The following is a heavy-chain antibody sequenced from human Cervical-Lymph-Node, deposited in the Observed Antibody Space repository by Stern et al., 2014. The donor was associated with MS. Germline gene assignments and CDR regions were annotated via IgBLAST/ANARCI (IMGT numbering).Heavy chain of an antibody. J-gene: IGHJ4*02. V-gene: IGHV7-4-1*02. D-gene: IGHD5-24*01. Sequence: QVQLGHSGSELKKPGASVKVSCTGHGYRFTSYGMNWVRQAPGQGLEWMGRINTNTGTPTYAQDFTGRFVFSLDTSVSTAYLEITSLKAEDTAVYYCLSDYNWGQGTLVTVSS. CDR1: GYRFTSYG. CDR2: INTNTGTP. CDR3: LSDYN.